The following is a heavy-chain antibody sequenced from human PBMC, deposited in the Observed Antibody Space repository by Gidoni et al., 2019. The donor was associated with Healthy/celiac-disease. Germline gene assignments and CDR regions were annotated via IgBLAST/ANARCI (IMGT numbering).Heavy chain of an antibody. J-gene: IGHJ3*02. CDR3: ARVAGSSGWYDYDAFDI. V-gene: IGHV3-48*04. Sequence: EVQLVESGGGLVQPGGSLSLSCEASGFTFSSDSMNWVRQAPGKGLEWVSYISSSSSTIYYADSVKGRFTISRDNAKNSLYLQMNSLRAEDTAVYYCARVAGSSGWYDYDAFDIWGQGTMITVSS. CDR1: GFTFSSDS. CDR2: ISSSSSTI. D-gene: IGHD6-19*01.